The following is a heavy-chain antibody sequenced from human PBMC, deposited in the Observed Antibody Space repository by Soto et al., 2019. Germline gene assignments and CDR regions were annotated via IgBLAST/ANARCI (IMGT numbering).Heavy chain of an antibody. CDR2: ISGSGGST. J-gene: IGHJ6*02. CDR3: ARYLDYYDFWSGYQYGMDV. V-gene: IGHV3-23*01. Sequence: GGSLRLSCAASGFTFSSYAMSWVRQAPGKGLEWVSAISGSGGSTYYADSVKGRFTISRDNSKNTLYLQMNSLRAEDTAVYYCARYLDYYDFWSGYQYGMDVWGQGTTVTVSS. D-gene: IGHD3-3*01. CDR1: GFTFSSYA.